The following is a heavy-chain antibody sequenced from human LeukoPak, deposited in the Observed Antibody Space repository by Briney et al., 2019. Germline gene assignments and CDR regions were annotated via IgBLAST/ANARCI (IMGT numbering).Heavy chain of an antibody. V-gene: IGHV3-7*01. Sequence: GGSLRLSCAVSGLTFSSSWMDWVRQAPGKGLEWVASINPDGNKKYSADSVKGRFTISRDNAENSLYLQMNSLRVEDTAFYYCARDLAYSRLNYWGQGMLVTVSS. CDR1: GLTFSSSW. CDR2: INPDGNKK. J-gene: IGHJ4*02. CDR3: ARDLAYSRLNY. D-gene: IGHD5-18*01.